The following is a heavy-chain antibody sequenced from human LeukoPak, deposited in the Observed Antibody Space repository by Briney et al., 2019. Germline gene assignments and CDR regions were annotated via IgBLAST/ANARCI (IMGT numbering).Heavy chain of an antibody. V-gene: IGHV3-48*04. J-gene: IGHJ3*02. D-gene: IGHD3-3*01. CDR1: RLTFSGYS. CDR2: ISGSGDTI. CDR3: AREKKTEWTTGAFDM. Sequence: SGGSLRLSCAVSRLTFSGYSMNWVRQAPGKGLEWISYISGSGDTIYYADSVKGRFTISRDNAKNSLYLQMNSLRAEDTAVYYCAREKKTEWTTGAFDMWGQGTMVIVSS.